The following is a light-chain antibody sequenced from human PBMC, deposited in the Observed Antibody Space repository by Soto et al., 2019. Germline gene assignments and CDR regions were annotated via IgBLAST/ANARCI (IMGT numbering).Light chain of an antibody. CDR2: GAS. J-gene: IGKJ1*01. Sequence: EIVMTQSPATLSVSPGEGATLSCRASQSIDSKLAWYQQKPGQGPRLLIYGASSRATGIPARFSGSGSGTEFTLTISSLQSEDFAVYYCQHYSTWLWTFGQGTKVEIK. CDR3: QHYSTWLWT. CDR1: QSIDSK. V-gene: IGKV3-15*01.